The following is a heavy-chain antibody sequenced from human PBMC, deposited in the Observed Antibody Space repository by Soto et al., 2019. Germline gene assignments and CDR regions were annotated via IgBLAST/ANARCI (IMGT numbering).Heavy chain of an antibody. D-gene: IGHD2-21*02. CDR3: ARELAPFCGGDCYSFDY. CDR2: IYQNGDT. CDR1: GGPFSSGGYY. J-gene: IGHJ4*02. V-gene: IGHV4-31*03. Sequence: NPSETLSLTCTVSGGPFSSGGYYWSWIRQEPGKGLEWIGYIYQNGDTSYNPSLKSRVTISADTSKTQFSLKLSSVTAADKAVYYCARELAPFCGGDCYSFDYWGQGTLVTVSS.